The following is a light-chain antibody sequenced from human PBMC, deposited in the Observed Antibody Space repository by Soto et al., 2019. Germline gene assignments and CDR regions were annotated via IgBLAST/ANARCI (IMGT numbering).Light chain of an antibody. CDR3: IQLTQFPWT. J-gene: IGKJ1*01. CDR1: QSLVHSDGNTY. CDR2: KIS. Sequence: DIVMTQTPLSSPVTLGQPASISCRSSQSLVHSDGNTYLSWFQQRPGQPPRLLIYKISHRFSGVPDRFSGSGAGTDFTLKISRVEAEDVGVYYCIQLTQFPWTFGQGTKVEIK. V-gene: IGKV2-24*01.